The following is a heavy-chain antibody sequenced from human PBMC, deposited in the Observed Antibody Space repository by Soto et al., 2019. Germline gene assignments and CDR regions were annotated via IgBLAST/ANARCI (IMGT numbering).Heavy chain of an antibody. V-gene: IGHV3-66*01. D-gene: IGHD2-15*01. Sequence: EVQLVESGGGLVQPGGSLRLSCAASGFTVSSDYMSWVRQAPGKGLQWVSVIYSGGSTYYADSVKGRFTISRDNSKNTLFLQMNNLGAEDTAVYYCARAPRYCSGGSCPIDAFDAWGQGTMVTVSS. J-gene: IGHJ3*01. CDR2: IYSGGST. CDR3: ARAPRYCSGGSCPIDAFDA. CDR1: GFTVSSDY.